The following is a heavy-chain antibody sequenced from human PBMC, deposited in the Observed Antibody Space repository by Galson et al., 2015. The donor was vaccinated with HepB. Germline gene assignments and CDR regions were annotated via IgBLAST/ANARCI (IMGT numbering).Heavy chain of an antibody. CDR1: GFNFNNYN. V-gene: IGHV3-21*01. Sequence: SLRLSCAASGFNFNNYNMHWVRQAPGKGLEWVSSISGTSSYIYYADSVKGRFTISRDNAKNSLYLQMNSLRAEDTAVYYCARDPPLGTPFDYWGQGTLVTVSS. D-gene: IGHD7-27*01. CDR3: ARDPPLGTPFDY. CDR2: ISGTSSYI. J-gene: IGHJ4*02.